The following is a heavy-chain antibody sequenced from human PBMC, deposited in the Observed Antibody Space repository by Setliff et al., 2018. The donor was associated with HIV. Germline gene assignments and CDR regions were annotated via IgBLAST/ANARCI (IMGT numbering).Heavy chain of an antibody. V-gene: IGHV3-21*01. Sequence: KTGGSLRLSCAASGFTFSTYSMTWVRQAPGKGLEWVSPISSGPTYIHYADSVRGRFTISRDNAQNSLHLLMSGLSTEDSAVYYCAAVFTGVPGRSLDYWGQGTLVTVSS. CDR3: AAVFTGVPGRSLDY. CDR2: ISSGPTYI. CDR1: GFTFSTYS. J-gene: IGHJ4*02. D-gene: IGHD6-19*01.